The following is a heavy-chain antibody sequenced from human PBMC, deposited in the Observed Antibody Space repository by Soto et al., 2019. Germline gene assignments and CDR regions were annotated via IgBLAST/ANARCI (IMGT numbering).Heavy chain of an antibody. V-gene: IGHV2-5*02. CDR2: IYWDDDK. CDR1: GFSLTTSGVG. CDR3: AHRVLRTVFGLVTTTAIYFDF. J-gene: IGHJ4*02. D-gene: IGHD3-3*01. Sequence: QITLNESGPTVVRPTETLTLTCRFSGFSLTTSGVGVGWIRQSPGKAPEWLALIYWDDDKRYSASLKSRLTNSKDTSKNQVVLTVSDLDPTDTATYSCAHRVLRTVFGLVTTTAIYFDFWGQGTPVAFSS.